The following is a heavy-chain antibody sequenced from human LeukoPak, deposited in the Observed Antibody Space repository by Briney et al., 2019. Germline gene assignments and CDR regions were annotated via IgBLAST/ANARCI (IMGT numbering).Heavy chain of an antibody. V-gene: IGHV3-21*01. J-gene: IGHJ4*02. D-gene: IGHD7-27*01. CDR1: GFTFSSYS. CDR2: ISSSSSYI. CDR3: ARLGTGDDY. Sequence: GGSLRLSCAASGFTFSSYSMNCVRQAPGKGLEWVSSISSSSSYIYYADSVKGRFTISRDNAKNSPYLQMNSLRAEDTAVYYCARLGTGDDYWGQGTLVTVSS.